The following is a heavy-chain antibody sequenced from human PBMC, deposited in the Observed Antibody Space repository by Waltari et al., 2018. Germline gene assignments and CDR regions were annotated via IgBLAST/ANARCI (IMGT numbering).Heavy chain of an antibody. Sequence: QVQLQQWGAGLLKPSETLSLTCAVYGGSFSGYYWSWDRKPPGKGLEWIGEINHSGSTNYNPSLKSRVTISVDTSKNQFSLKLGSVTAADTAVYYCARRADWKTYSLRGGFDYWGQGTLVTVSS. CDR1: GGSFSGYY. V-gene: IGHV4-34*01. J-gene: IGHJ4*02. D-gene: IGHD1-1*01. CDR2: INHSGST. CDR3: ARRADWKTYSLRGGFDY.